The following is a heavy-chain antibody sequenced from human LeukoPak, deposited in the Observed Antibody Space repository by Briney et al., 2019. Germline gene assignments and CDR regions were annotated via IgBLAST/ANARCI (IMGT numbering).Heavy chain of an antibody. CDR1: GFTFSSYS. CDR3: ASANDYYDSSGVDY. CDR2: ISSSSSYI. J-gene: IGHJ4*02. Sequence: GGSLRLSCAASGFTFSSYSMNWVRQAPGKGLEWVSSISSSSSYIYYADSVKGRFTISRDNAKNSLYLQMNSLRAEDTAVYYCASANDYYDSSGVDYWGQGTLVTVSS. V-gene: IGHV3-21*01. D-gene: IGHD3-22*01.